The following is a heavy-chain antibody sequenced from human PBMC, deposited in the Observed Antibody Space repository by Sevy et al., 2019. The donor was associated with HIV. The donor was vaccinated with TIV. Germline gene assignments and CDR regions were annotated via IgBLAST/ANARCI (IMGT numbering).Heavy chain of an antibody. V-gene: IGHV1-69*13. CDR2: ILPISGLV. J-gene: IGHJ4*02. CDR1: GGTLNNYG. Sequence: ASVKVSCKASGGTLNNYGINWVRQAPGQGLQWMGGILPISGLVNYAQNLQSRVTITADESTGTVYMELSSLRSEDTAVYYCAEDSPCGGDCYFLDSWGQGTLVTVSS. CDR3: AEDSPCGGDCYFLDS. D-gene: IGHD2-21*01.